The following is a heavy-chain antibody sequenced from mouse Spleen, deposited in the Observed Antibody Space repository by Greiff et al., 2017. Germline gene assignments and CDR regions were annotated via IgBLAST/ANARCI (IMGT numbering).Heavy chain of an antibody. D-gene: IGHD1-2*01. CDR1: GYTFTSYW. CDR3: ARDYYGPGRFAY. CDR2: IDPSDSYT. V-gene: IGHV1-69*01. J-gene: IGHJ3*01. Sequence: QVQLQQPGAELVMPGASVKLSCKASGYTFTSYWMHWVKQRPGQGLEWIGEIDPSDSYTNYNQKFKGKATLTVDKSSSTAYMQLSSLTSEDSAVYYCARDYYGPGRFAYWGQGTLVTVSA.